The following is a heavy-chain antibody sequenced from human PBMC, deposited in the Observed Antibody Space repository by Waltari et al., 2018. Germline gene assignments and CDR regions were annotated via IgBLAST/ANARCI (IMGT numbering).Heavy chain of an antibody. Sequence: QVQLVQSGAEVKKPGSSVKVSCKASGGTFSSYAISWVRQAPGQGLEWMGGISPIFGTANYAQKFQGRVTITADESTSTAYMELSSLRSEDTAVYYCARERKDSSGVYYYYGMDVWGQGTTVTVSS. CDR3: ARERKDSSGVYYYYGMDV. D-gene: IGHD3-22*01. V-gene: IGHV1-69*01. J-gene: IGHJ6*02. CDR2: ISPIFGTA. CDR1: GGTFSSYA.